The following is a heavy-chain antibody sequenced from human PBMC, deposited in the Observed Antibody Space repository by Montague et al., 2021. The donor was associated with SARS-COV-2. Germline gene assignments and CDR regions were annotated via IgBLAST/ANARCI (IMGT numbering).Heavy chain of an antibody. CDR1: GGSISSYY. CDR2: IYYSGST. V-gene: IGHV4-59*01. Sequence: SETLSLTCTVSGGSISSYYWSWIRQPPGKGLEWIGYIYYSGSTNYNPSLRSRVTISVDTSKNQFSLKLSSVTAADTAVYYCTRALYCNGGSCYPNWFDPWGQGTLVTVSS. J-gene: IGHJ5*02. D-gene: IGHD2-15*01. CDR3: TRALYCNGGSCYPNWFDP.